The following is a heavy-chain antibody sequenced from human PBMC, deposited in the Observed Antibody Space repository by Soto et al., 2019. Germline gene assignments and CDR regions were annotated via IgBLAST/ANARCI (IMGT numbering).Heavy chain of an antibody. J-gene: IGHJ6*02. CDR3: ERTLVTAYYFYGMDV. Sequence: ASVKVSCKASGYTFTNHDVSWVRQAPGQGLEWMGWISVYNGNTNYAQKLQDRVTMTRDTSTGTAYMELRSLRSDDTAVYYCERTLVTAYYFYGMDVWGQGTTVTVSS. D-gene: IGHD2-21*02. CDR1: GYTFTNHD. CDR2: ISVYNGNT. V-gene: IGHV1-18*01.